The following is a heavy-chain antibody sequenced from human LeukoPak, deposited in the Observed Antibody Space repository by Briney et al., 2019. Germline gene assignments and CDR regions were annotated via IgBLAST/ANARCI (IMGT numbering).Heavy chain of an antibody. Sequence: PSETLSLTCAVSGGSISSGGYSWSWIRQPPGKGLEWIGYIYHSGSTYYNPSLKSRVTISVDRSKNQFSLKPRSVTAADTAVYYCARAEDSYYYFDYWGQGTLVTVSS. CDR2: IYHSGST. D-gene: IGHD1-26*01. V-gene: IGHV4-30-2*01. CDR3: ARAEDSYYYFDY. CDR1: GGSISSGGYS. J-gene: IGHJ4*02.